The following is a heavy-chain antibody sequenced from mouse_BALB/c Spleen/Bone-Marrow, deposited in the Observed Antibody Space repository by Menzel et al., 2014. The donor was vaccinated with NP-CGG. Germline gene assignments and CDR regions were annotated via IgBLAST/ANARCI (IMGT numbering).Heavy chain of an antibody. CDR3: ARPRYFDY. J-gene: IGHJ2*01. CDR1: GYTFTSYT. V-gene: IGHV1-4*02. CDR2: INPTSGYT. Sequence: VQLQQSAAELARPGASVKMSCKASGYTFTSYTIHWVKQRPGQGLEWIGYINPTSGYTEYNQKFKDKTTLTADKSSSTAYMQLSSLTSEDSGVYYCARPRYFDYWGQGTTLTVSS.